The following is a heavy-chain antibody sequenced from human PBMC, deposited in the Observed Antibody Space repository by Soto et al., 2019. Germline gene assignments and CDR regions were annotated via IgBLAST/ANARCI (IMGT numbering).Heavy chain of an antibody. CDR3: ARGGDTAMVNDYYYYGMDV. J-gene: IGHJ6*02. CDR1: GGTFSSYA. D-gene: IGHD5-18*01. Sequence: ASVKVSCKASGGTFSSYAISWVRQAPGQGLEWMGGIIPIFGTASYAQKFQGRVTITADESTSTAYMELSSLRSEDTAVYYCARGGDTAMVNDYYYYGMDVWGQGTTVTVSS. CDR2: IIPIFGTA. V-gene: IGHV1-69*13.